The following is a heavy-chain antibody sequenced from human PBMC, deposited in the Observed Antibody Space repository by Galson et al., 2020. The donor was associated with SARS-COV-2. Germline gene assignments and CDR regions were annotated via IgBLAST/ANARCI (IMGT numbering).Heavy chain of an antibody. V-gene: IGHV3-48*01. CDR3: ARDLGYDFGSGYSRTMDV. J-gene: IGHJ6*04. CDR2: ISSSSSTI. D-gene: IGHD3-3*01. Sequence: GGSLRLSCAASGFTFSSYSMNWVRQAPGKGLEWVSYISSSSSTIYYADSVKGRFTISRDNAKNSLYLQMNSLRAEDTAVYYCARDLGYDFGSGYSRTMDVWGKGTTVTVSS. CDR1: GFTFSSYS.